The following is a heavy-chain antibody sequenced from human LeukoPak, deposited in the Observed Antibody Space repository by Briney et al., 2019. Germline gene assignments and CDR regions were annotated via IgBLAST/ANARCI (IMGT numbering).Heavy chain of an antibody. D-gene: IGHD1-1*01. CDR2: IYNGVNT. CDR1: GASVSSASY. V-gene: IGHV4-61*01. J-gene: IGHJ4*02. Sequence: RASETLSLTCTVSGASVSSASYWTWIRQPPGKGVEWIAHIYNGVNTNYNPSLKSRVTISVDTSKNQFSLRLNSVTAADTAVYYCARVWRTSPYYFDYWGQGTLVTVSS. CDR3: ARVWRTSPYYFDY.